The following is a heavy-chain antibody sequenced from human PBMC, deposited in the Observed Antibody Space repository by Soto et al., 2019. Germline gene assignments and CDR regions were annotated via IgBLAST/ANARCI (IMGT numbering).Heavy chain of an antibody. CDR1: GFDFINNA. CDR3: ANQNTAKRAFDI. D-gene: IGHD2-21*02. V-gene: IGHV3-23*01. J-gene: IGHJ3*02. CDR2: ISADISYT. Sequence: EAQLLESGGGLVQPGGSLRLSCAASGFDFINNAMAWVRQAPGKGLVWVSTISADISYTYYADAVRDRFTVSRDNSKNTVYLQMNSLRADDTAVYYCANQNTAKRAFDIWGQGTMVTVSS.